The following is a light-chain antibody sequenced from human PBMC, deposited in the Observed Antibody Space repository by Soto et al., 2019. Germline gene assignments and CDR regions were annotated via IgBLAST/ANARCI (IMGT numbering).Light chain of an antibody. CDR1: SSDVGGYNF. CDR2: DVR. J-gene: IGLJ1*01. V-gene: IGLV2-14*01. CDR3: SSYTSISTYV. Sequence: QSVLTQPASVSGSPGQSIPISCTGTSSDVGGYNFVSWYQQHPGKAPKLMIYDVRNRPSGVSNRFSGSKSVNTASLTISGLQAEDEADYYCSSYTSISTYVFGTGTKLTVL.